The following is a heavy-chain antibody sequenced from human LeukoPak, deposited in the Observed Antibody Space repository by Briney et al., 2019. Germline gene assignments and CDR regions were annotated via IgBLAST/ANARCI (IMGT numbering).Heavy chain of an antibody. CDR1: GFSVSSNY. J-gene: IGHJ4*02. V-gene: IGHV3-66*01. CDR3: ANEELDY. Sequence: PGGSLRLSCTASGFSVSSNYMSWVRQAPGKGLEWVSVIYSGRSTYHADSVKGRVTISRDRSNNTLYLQMNSLRVEDTAVYYCANEELDYWGQGVLVTVSS. CDR2: IYSGRST.